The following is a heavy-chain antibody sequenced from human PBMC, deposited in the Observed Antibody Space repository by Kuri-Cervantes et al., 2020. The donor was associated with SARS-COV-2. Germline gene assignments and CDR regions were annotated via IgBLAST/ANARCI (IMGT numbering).Heavy chain of an antibody. CDR3: ARDLIRGYSYGFFGMDV. CDR2: INPNSGGT. V-gene: IGHV1-2*04. Sequence: ASVKVSCKASGYTFTGYYMHWVRQAPGQGLEWMGWINPNSGGTNYAQKFQGWVTMTRDTSISTAYMELSRLRSDDTAVYYCARDLIRGYSYGFFGMDVWGQRTTVTVSS. CDR1: GYTFTGYY. D-gene: IGHD5-18*01. J-gene: IGHJ6*02.